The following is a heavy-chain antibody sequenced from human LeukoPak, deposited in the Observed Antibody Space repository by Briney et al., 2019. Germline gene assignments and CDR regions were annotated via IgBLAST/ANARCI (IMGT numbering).Heavy chain of an antibody. J-gene: IGHJ6*02. Sequence: SETLSLTCAVYGGSFSGYYWSWIRQPPGKGLEWIGEINHSGSTNYNPSLKSRVTISVDTSKNQFSLKLSSVTAADTAVYYCARGLRFLEGLSYYYYGMDVWGQGTTVTVSS. CDR2: INHSGST. D-gene: IGHD3-3*01. CDR3: ARGLRFLEGLSYYYYGMDV. CDR1: GGSFSGYY. V-gene: IGHV4-34*01.